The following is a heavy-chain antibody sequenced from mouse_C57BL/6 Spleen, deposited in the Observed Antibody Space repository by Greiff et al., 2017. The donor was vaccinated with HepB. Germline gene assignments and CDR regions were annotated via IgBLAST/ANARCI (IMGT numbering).Heavy chain of an antibody. CDR3: ARRGNYYGPSMDY. J-gene: IGHJ4*01. D-gene: IGHD1-1*01. CDR2: IYPGDGDT. Sequence: VMLVESGAELVKPGASVKISCKASGYAFSSYWMNWVKQRPGKGLEWIGQIYPGDGDTNYNGKFKGKATLTADKSSSTAYMQLSSLTSEDSAVYFCARRGNYYGPSMDYWGQGTSVTVSS. CDR1: GYAFSSYW. V-gene: IGHV1-80*01.